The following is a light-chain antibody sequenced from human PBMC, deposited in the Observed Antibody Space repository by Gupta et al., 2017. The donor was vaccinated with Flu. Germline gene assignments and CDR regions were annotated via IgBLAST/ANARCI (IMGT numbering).Light chain of an antibody. CDR1: SRNY. V-gene: IGKV3-20*01. CDR2: GTS. CDR3: HQYGTSPYT. Sequence: SRNYLAWYQQKPGQAPRLLIYGTSNRAPGIPDRFSGSGSGTDFTLTISRLEPEDSASFYCHQYGTSPYTFGQGTQLEIK. J-gene: IGKJ2*01.